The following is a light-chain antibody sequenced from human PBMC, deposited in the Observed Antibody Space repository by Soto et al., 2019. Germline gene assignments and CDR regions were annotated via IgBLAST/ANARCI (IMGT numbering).Light chain of an antibody. CDR1: SSDVGSYNR. Sequence: QSALTQPPSVSGSPGQSVAISCTGTSSDVGSYNRVSWYQQSPGTAPKLMIYEVSNRPSGVPDRFSGSKSGNTASLTISGLQAEDEADYYCGSYTSSSTSLFGGGTQLTVL. J-gene: IGLJ2*01. CDR3: GSYTSSSTSL. V-gene: IGLV2-18*02. CDR2: EVS.